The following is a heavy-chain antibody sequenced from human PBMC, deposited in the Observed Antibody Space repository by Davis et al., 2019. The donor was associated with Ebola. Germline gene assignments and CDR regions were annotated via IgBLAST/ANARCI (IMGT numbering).Heavy chain of an antibody. Sequence: GGSLRLSCKVSGYSFTNYWIAWVRQMPGKGLELMGIIYPGDSDTRYSPSFQGQVTISADKSISTAYLQWSSLKASDTAMYFCARQGGGNSYGSGDYWGQGTLVTVSS. D-gene: IGHD5-18*01. V-gene: IGHV5-51*01. CDR2: IYPGDSDT. J-gene: IGHJ4*02. CDR3: ARQGGGNSYGSGDY. CDR1: GYSFTNYW.